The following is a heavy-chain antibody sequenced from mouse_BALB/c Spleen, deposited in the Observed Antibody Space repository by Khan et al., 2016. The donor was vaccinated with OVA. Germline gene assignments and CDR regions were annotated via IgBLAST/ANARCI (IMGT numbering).Heavy chain of an antibody. Sequence: VRLQQSGAELVRPGALVKLSCKASGFNIKDYYMHWVKQRPEQGLEWIGWIDPENGNTIYDPKFQGKASITADTSSNTAYLQLSSLTSEDTAVYYCARRDYEAMDDWGQGTSVTVSS. CDR1: GFNIKDYY. CDR2: IDPENGNT. J-gene: IGHJ4*01. V-gene: IGHV14-1*02. D-gene: IGHD2-4*01. CDR3: ARRDYEAMDD.